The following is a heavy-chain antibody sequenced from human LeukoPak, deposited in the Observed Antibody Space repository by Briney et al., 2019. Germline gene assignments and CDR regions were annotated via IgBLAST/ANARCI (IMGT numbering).Heavy chain of an antibody. Sequence: ASVKVSWKASGYTFTSYYMHWVRQAPGQGLEWMGIINPSGGSTSYAQKFQGRVTMTRDTSTSTVYMELSSLRSEDTAVYYCARHSGSFEFDPWGQGTLVTVSS. CDR2: INPSGGST. CDR3: ARHSGSFEFDP. J-gene: IGHJ5*02. D-gene: IGHD1-26*01. V-gene: IGHV1-46*01. CDR1: GYTFTSYY.